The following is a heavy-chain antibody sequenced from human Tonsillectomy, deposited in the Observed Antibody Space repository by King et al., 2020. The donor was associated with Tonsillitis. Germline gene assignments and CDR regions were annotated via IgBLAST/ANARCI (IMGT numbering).Heavy chain of an antibody. CDR2: IWYDGSNK. CDR3: ARANVPGIDYYYYGMDV. CDR1: GFTFSSYG. J-gene: IGHJ6*02. Sequence: VQLVESGGGVVQPGRSLRLSCAASGFTFSSYGMHWVRQAPGKGLEWVAVIWYDGSNKYYADSVKGRFTISRDNSKNTLYLQMNSLRAEDTAVYYCARANVPGIDYYYYGMDVWGQGTTVTVSS. V-gene: IGHV3-33*01. D-gene: IGHD1-26*01.